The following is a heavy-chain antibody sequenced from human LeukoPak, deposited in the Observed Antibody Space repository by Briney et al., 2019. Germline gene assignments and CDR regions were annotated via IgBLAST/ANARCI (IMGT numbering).Heavy chain of an antibody. CDR1: GFPLDDYD. V-gene: IGHV3-20*04. Sequence: PGGSLGLSCAASGFPLDDYDMSWVRQAPGKGLEWVSGINWNGGSIGYADSVKGRFTISRDNAKNSLYLQMNSLRAEDTAVYYCAREILTGDSDYWGEAPLATVSS. CDR3: AREILTGDSDY. D-gene: IGHD2-15*01. CDR2: INWNGGSI. J-gene: IGHJ4*01.